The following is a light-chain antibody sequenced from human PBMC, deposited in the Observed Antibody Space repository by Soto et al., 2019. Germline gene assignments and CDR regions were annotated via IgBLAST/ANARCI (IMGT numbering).Light chain of an antibody. J-gene: IGLJ2*01. CDR2: DDF. V-gene: IGLV3-21*02. CDR3: QVWDSSSDLVV. Sequence: SYELTQPPSVSVAPGQTAKITCGGTNIGSKSVHWYQQRPGQAPVLVVYDDFDRPSGIPERFSGSNSGNTATLTISRVEAGDEAVYFCQVWDSSSDLVVFGGGTKLTVL. CDR1: NIGSKS.